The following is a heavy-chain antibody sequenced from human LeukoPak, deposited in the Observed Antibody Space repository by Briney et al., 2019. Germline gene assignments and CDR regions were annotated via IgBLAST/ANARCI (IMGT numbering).Heavy chain of an antibody. V-gene: IGHV3-21*01. J-gene: IGHJ6*03. D-gene: IGHD5-18*01. CDR1: GFTFSSYS. CDR3: ARDQWIQSFYYMDV. CDR2: ISSSSSYI. Sequence: KTGGSLSLSCAASGFTFSSYSMNWVRQAPGKGLEWVSSISSSSSYIYYADSVKGRFTISRDNAKNSLYLQMNSLRAEDTAVYYCARDQWIQSFYYMDVWGKGTTVTVSS.